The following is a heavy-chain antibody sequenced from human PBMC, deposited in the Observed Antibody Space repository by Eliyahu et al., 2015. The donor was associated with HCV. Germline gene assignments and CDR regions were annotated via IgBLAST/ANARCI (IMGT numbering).Heavy chain of an antibody. D-gene: IGHD1-26*01. CDR3: ARVASHIVGATSYFDY. V-gene: IGHV3-74*01. CDR2: ITSDGGTT. Sequence: EVQLVESGGGLVQPGGSLRLSCAASGFTFSSYWMHWVRQAPGKGLVWVSRITSDGGTTRYADSVKGRFTISRDNAKNTLYLQMNSLRAEDTAVYYCARVASHIVGATSYFDYWGQGTLVTVSS. CDR1: GFTFSSYW. J-gene: IGHJ4*02.